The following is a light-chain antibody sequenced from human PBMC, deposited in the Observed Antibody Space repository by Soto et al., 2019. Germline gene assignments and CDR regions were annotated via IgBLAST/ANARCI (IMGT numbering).Light chain of an antibody. J-gene: IGKJ5*01. CDR2: GAS. CDR1: QSVTSSY. V-gene: IGKV3-20*01. Sequence: EVAVTQSAGTRSSPPGQRAALSSSASQSVTSSYLAWYQQKPGQAPRLLIFGASSRASGIPDRFSGSGSGTDFTLTISRLEPEDFAVYYCQQYGRSLLTFGQGQDWRL. CDR3: QQYGRSLLT.